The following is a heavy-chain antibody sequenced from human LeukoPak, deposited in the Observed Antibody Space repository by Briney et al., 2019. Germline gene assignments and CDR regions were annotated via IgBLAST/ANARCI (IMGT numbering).Heavy chain of an antibody. J-gene: IGHJ4*02. CDR1: GGSISSSSYY. D-gene: IGHD3-22*01. Sequence: PSETLSPTCTVSGGSISSSSYYWGWIRQPPGKGLEWIGSIYYSGSTYYNPSLKSRVTISVDTSKNQFSLKLSSVTAADTAVYYCARDPSYYYDSSGSDYWGQGTLVTVSS. CDR3: ARDPSYYYDSSGSDY. CDR2: IYYSGST. V-gene: IGHV4-39*07.